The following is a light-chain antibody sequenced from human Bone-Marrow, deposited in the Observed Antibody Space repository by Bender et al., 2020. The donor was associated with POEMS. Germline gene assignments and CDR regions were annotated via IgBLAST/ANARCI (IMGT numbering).Light chain of an antibody. Sequence: QSALTQPPSASGTPGQRVTISCSGSSSIGSYYISWYQHLPGTAPKLLIYNNNERPSGVPDRFSGSTSGTSPSLVISGLRSEDEADYYCAAWDGRLSGYWVFGGGTKLTVL. CDR3: AAWDGRLSGYWV. CDR2: NNN. J-gene: IGLJ3*02. CDR1: SSIGSYY. V-gene: IGLV1-47*02.